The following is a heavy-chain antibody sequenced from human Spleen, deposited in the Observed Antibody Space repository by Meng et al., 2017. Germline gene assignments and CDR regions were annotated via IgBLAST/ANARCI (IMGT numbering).Heavy chain of an antibody. Sequence: GGSLRLSCAASGFTFSSYAMHWVRQAPGKGLEWVAVISYDGSNKYYADSVKGRFTISRDNSKNTLYLQMNSLRAEDTTVYYCARDLSLYDSYYYYGMDVWGQGTTVTVSS. CDR3: ARDLSLYDSYYYYGMDV. CDR2: ISYDGSNK. J-gene: IGHJ6*02. V-gene: IGHV3-30*04. D-gene: IGHD5/OR15-5a*01. CDR1: GFTFSSYA.